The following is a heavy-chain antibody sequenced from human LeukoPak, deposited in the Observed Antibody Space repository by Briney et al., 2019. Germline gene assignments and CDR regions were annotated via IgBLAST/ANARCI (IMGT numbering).Heavy chain of an antibody. CDR3: ARVDAAAGMS. CDR1: GYSISSGFY. J-gene: IGHJ4*02. Sequence: SETLSLTCTVSGYSISSGFYWGWIRQPPGKGLEWIGSIYHSGSTYYNPSLKSRVTISVDTSKNQFSLRLSSVTAADTAVYYCARVDAAAGMSWGQGTLVTVSS. V-gene: IGHV4-38-2*02. D-gene: IGHD6-13*01. CDR2: IYHSGST.